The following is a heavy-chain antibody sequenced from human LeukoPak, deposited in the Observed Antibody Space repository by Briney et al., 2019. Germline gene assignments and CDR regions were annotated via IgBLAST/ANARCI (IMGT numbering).Heavy chain of an antibody. D-gene: IGHD3-16*01. Sequence: SQTLSLTCTVSGGSISSGGYYWSWIRQHPGRGLEWIGYIYYSGSTYYNLSLKSRVTISVDTSKNLFSLKLSSVTAADTAVYYCCRLITFGGVIAHWGQGTLVTVSS. CDR1: GGSISSGGYY. J-gene: IGHJ5*02. CDR2: IYYSGST. V-gene: IGHV4-31*03. CDR3: CRLITFGGVIAH.